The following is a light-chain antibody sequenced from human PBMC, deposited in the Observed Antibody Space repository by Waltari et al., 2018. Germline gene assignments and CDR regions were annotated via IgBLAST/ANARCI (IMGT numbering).Light chain of an antibody. CDR3: AAWDDSLNGPV. Sequence: QSVLTQPPSASGTPGQRVTISCSGSSSNIGTNTINWYQQLPGTAPRLPIYDNNHRQSGGPDRFAGSKSGTSASLAISGRRSEDEADYFCAAWDDSLNGPVFGGGTKLTVL. CDR2: DNN. J-gene: IGLJ2*01. V-gene: IGLV1-44*01. CDR1: SSNIGTNT.